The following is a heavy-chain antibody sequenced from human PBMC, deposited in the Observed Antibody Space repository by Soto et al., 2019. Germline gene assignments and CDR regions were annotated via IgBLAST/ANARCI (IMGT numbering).Heavy chain of an antibody. CDR2: INPNSGGT. V-gene: IGHV1-2*02. Sequence: ASVKVSFKASGYTFTGYYMHWVRQAPGQGLEWMGWINPNSGGTNYAQKFQGRVTMTRDTSISTAYMELSRLRSDDTAVYYCARDVLYSGSLYYFDYWGQGTLVTVSS. CDR1: GYTFTGYY. D-gene: IGHD1-26*01. CDR3: ARDVLYSGSLYYFDY. J-gene: IGHJ4*02.